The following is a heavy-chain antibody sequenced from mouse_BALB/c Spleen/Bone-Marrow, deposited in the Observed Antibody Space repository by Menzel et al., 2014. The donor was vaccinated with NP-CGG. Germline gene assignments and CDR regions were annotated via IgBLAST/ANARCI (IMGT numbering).Heavy chain of an antibody. Sequence: LVESGPDLVKPGASVKISCKASGYSFTGYYMHWVKQSHGKSLEWIGRVNPNNGGTSYNQKFKGKATMTVDKSSSTAYMELARLTSEDSAIYYCARGEGYDGWYFDVWGAGTTVTVSS. CDR3: ARGEGYDGWYFDV. CDR2: VNPNNGGT. D-gene: IGHD2-2*01. CDR1: GYSFTGYY. J-gene: IGHJ1*01. V-gene: IGHV1S30*02.